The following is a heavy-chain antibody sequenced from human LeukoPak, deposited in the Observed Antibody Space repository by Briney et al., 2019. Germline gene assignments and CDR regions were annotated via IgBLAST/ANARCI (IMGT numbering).Heavy chain of an antibody. Sequence: SETLSLTCTVSRGSITSSSYYCGWIRPPPGKGLEWGGSIYYSGSTYYNPSLKSRVTISVDTSKNQFSLKLSSVTAADTAVYYCARGFITGTSRGYFDCWGQGTLVTVSS. CDR2: IYYSGST. CDR1: RGSITSSSYY. CDR3: ARGFITGTSRGYFDC. V-gene: IGHV4-39*07. J-gene: IGHJ4*02. D-gene: IGHD1-7*01.